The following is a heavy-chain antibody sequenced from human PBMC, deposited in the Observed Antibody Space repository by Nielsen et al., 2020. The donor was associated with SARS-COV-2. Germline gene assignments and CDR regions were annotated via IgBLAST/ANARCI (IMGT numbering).Heavy chain of an antibody. D-gene: IGHD3-10*01. CDR1: GYTFTSYY. CDR2: INPSGGST. V-gene: IGHV1-46*01. Sequence: ASVKVSCKASGYTFTSYYMHWVRQAPGQGLEWMGIINPSGGSTSYAQKFQGRVTMTRDTSTSTVYMELSSLRSEDTAVYYCARVGRLGGSGIIDAFDIWGQGTMVTVSS. J-gene: IGHJ3*02. CDR3: ARVGRLGGSGIIDAFDI.